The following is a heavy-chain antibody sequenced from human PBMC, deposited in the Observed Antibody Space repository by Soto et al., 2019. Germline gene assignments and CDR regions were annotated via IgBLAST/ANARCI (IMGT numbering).Heavy chain of an antibody. CDR3: ARDREYCSSTSCHPYYGMDV. V-gene: IGHV3-7*01. J-gene: IGHJ6*02. CDR1: GFTFSSYW. D-gene: IGHD2-2*01. CDR2: IKQDGSEK. Sequence: EVQLVESGGGLVQPVGSLRLSCAASGFTFSSYWMSWVRQAPGKGLEWVANIKQDGSEKYYVDSVKGRFTISRDNAKNSLYLQMNSLRAEDTAVYYCARDREYCSSTSCHPYYGMDVWGQGTTVTVSS.